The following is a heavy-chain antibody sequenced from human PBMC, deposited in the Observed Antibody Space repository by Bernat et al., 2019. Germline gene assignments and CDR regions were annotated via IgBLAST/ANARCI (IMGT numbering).Heavy chain of an antibody. J-gene: IGHJ4*02. CDR3: AKETYYYDSSGYPGAE. V-gene: IGHV3-30*18. CDR1: GFTFSSYG. CDR2: ISYDGSNK. D-gene: IGHD3-22*01. Sequence: QVQLVESGGGVVQPGRSLRLSCAASGFTFSSYGMHWVRQAPGKGLEWVAVISYDGSNKYYADSVKGRFTISRDNSKNTLYLQMNSRRAEDTAVYYCAKETYYYDSSGYPGAEWGQGTLVTVSS.